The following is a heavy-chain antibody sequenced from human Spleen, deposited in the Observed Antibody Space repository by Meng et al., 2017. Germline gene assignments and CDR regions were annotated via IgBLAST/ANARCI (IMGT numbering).Heavy chain of an antibody. CDR2: ITSSGSIK. Sequence: GGSLRLSCATSGFTFSKYSLNWVRQAPGKGLEWVSYITSSGSIKYYADSVKGRFTISRDNAKNSPYQQMNSLRADDTAIYYCARLYTSSSGKGIDYWGQGSLVTVSS. V-gene: IGHV3-48*04. D-gene: IGHD6-13*01. J-gene: IGHJ4*02. CDR3: ARLYTSSSGKGIDY. CDR1: GFTFSKYS.